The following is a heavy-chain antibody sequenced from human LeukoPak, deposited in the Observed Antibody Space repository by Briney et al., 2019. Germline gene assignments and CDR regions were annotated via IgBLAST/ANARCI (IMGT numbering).Heavy chain of an antibody. J-gene: IGHJ4*02. Sequence: PSETLSLTCTVSGGSISSGSYYWSWIRQPAGKGLEWIGRIYTSGSTNYNPSLKSRVTISVDTSKNQFSLKLSSVTAADTAMYYCARERSGYYYLDYWGLGTLVTVSS. CDR3: ARERSGYYYLDY. V-gene: IGHV4-61*02. CDR1: GGSISSGSYY. CDR2: IYTSGST. D-gene: IGHD3-3*01.